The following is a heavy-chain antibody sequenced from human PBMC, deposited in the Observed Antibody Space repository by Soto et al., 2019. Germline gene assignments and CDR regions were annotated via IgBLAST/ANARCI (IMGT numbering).Heavy chain of an antibody. CDR1: GGSFSGYY. CDR2: INHSGST. J-gene: IGHJ4*02. Sequence: QVQLQQWGAGLLKPSETLSLTCAVYGGSFSGYYWSWIRQPPGKGLEWIGEINHSGSTIYNPSLETRVNIPVDTSKNQFSLKLSSVTAADTAVYYCARVQWFGMDGRYWGQGTLVTVSS. V-gene: IGHV4-34*02. D-gene: IGHD3-10*01. CDR3: ARVQWFGMDGRY.